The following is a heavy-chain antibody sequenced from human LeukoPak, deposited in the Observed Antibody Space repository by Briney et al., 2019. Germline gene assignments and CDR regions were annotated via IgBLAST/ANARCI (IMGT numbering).Heavy chain of an antibody. CDR1: GYTFTGYY. D-gene: IGHD3-22*01. V-gene: IGHV1-2*02. CDR2: INPNSGGT. J-gene: IGHJ4*02. CDR3: ARGYYYDSSGPHLDY. Sequence: ASVKVSCKASGYTFTGYYMHWVRQAPGQGLEWMGWINPNSGGTNYAQKFQGRVTMTRDTSISTAYMELSRLRSDDTAVYYCARGYYYDSSGPHLDYWGQGTLVTVSS.